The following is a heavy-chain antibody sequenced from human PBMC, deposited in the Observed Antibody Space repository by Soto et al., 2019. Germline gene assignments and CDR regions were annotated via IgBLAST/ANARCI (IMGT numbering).Heavy chain of an antibody. V-gene: IGHV3-23*01. CDR3: AEDGPTGGKHYYGMDG. Sequence: GGSLRPPCEASGFTFSAYVMNWVRQGPGKGLGWVSTIGRGDDKYYADSVKGRFTISRDTSKNTLFLQMNSLRAEDTALYFCAEDGPTGGKHYYGMDGWGQGPTVTVSS. J-gene: IGHJ6*01. CDR1: GFTFSAYV. D-gene: IGHD1-26*01. CDR2: IGRGDDK.